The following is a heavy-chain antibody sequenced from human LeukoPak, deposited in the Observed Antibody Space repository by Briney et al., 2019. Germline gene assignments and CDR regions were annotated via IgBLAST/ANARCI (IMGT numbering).Heavy chain of an antibody. D-gene: IGHD1-26*01. V-gene: IGHV3-21*04. J-gene: IGHJ4*02. CDR2: ISSRSSYL. CDR3: AKGPVVPSTTYFFDY. CDR1: GFTFSSFS. Sequence: PGGSLRLSCAASGFTFSSFSMNWVRQAPGKGLEWVSSISSRSSYLYYADSVKGRFTISRDNSKNTLYLRMNSLAAEDTAVYYCAKGPVVPSTTYFFDYWGQGTLVVVSS.